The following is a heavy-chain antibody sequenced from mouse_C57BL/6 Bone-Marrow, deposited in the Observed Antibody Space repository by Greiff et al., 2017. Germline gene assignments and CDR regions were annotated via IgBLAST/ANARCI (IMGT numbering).Heavy chain of an antibody. Sequence: VQLKESGGDLVKPGGSLKLSCAASGFTFSSYGMSWVRQTPDKRLEWVATISSGGSNTYYPDSVKGGFTISRDNGKNNLYLQMSSLKSEDTAMYYCARHPREYFDYWGQGTTLTVSS. V-gene: IGHV5-6*01. J-gene: IGHJ2*01. CDR2: ISSGGSNT. CDR1: GFTFSSYG. CDR3: ARHPREYFDY.